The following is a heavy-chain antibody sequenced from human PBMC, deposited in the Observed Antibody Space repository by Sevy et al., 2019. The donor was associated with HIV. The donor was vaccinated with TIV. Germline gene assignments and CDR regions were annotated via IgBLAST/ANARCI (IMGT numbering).Heavy chain of an antibody. J-gene: IGHJ6*02. CDR3: AKGGKNFWDSEDYYYVMDV. CDR1: GFTFSSYD. Sequence: EGSLRLSCAASGFTFSSYDMHWVRQAPGKGLECVAVISYAGSNKYYADSVKGRFTISRDNSKNTLFLHMNSLGAEDTGVYYCAKGGKNFWDSEDYYYVMDVWGPGTTVTVSS. V-gene: IGHV3-30*18. CDR2: ISYAGSNK. D-gene: IGHD3-3*01.